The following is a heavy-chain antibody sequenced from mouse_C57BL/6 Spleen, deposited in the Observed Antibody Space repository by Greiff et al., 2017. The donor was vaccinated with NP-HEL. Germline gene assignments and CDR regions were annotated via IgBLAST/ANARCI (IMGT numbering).Heavy chain of an antibody. D-gene: IGHD1-1*01. CDR3: AREGLYYYGSPYAMDY. V-gene: IGHV5-17*01. Sequence: EVMLVESGGGLVKPGGSLKLSCAASGFTFSDYGMHWVRQAPEKGLEWVAYISSGSSTIYYADTVKGRFTISRDNAKNTLFLQMTSLRSEDTAMYYCAREGLYYYGSPYAMDYWGQGTSVTVSS. CDR1: GFTFSDYG. CDR2: ISSGSSTI. J-gene: IGHJ4*01.